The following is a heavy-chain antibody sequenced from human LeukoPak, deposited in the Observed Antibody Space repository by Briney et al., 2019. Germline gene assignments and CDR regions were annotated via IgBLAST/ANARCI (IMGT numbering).Heavy chain of an antibody. V-gene: IGHV1-18*01. CDR1: GYTFTTYG. J-gene: IGHJ4*02. D-gene: IGHD6-13*01. CDR3: ARAEGYSSSWYYFDY. CDR2: ISAYNGNT. Sequence: GASVKVSCKASGYTFTTYGISWVRQAPGQGLQWMGWISAYNGNTNYAQKLQDRVTMTTDTSTSTAYMELRSLRSDDTAVYYCARAEGYSSSWYYFDYWGQGTLVTVSS.